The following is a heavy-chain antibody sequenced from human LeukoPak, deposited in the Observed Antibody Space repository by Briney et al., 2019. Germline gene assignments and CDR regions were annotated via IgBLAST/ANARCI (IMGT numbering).Heavy chain of an antibody. J-gene: IGHJ4*02. CDR2: LSYTGST. D-gene: IGHD2-15*01. CDR3: ARGGYCSGGSCYLWYYFDY. CDR1: GVSINSDGYS. Sequence: SETLSLTCAVSGVSINSDGYSWNWIRQPPGKGLEWIGHLSYTGSTSFNPSLKSRIIILADTSKSQFSLRMNSVTAADTAVYYCARGGYCSGGSCYLWYYFDYWGQGTLVTVSS. V-gene: IGHV4-30-4*07.